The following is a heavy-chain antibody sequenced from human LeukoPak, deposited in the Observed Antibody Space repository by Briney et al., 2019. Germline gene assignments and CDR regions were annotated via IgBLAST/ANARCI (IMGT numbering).Heavy chain of an antibody. D-gene: IGHD3-22*01. V-gene: IGHV4-59*01. CDR3: ARGGHYYDSSPNAFDV. J-gene: IGHJ3*01. CDR2: IYYSGST. Sequence: SETLSLTCTVSGDSINTYLWNWIRQPPGKGLEGIGYIYYSGSTNYYPSLKSRVTISVDTSKNQFSLKLTSVTAADTAVYYCARGGHYYDSSPNAFDVWGQGTLVTISS. CDR1: GDSINTYL.